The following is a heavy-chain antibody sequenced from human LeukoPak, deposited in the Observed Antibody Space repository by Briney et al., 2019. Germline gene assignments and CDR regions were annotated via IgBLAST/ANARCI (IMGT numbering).Heavy chain of an antibody. J-gene: IGHJ4*02. Sequence: GGSLRLSCAASGFTFSSYIMNWVRQAPGKGLEWVSSISSSSSFLHYADSVRGRFTISRDNAKNSLYLQMNSLRAEDTAVYYCARDRRSGGEAGPDYWGQGTLVTVSS. CDR2: ISSSSSFL. CDR1: GFTFSSYI. CDR3: ARDRRSGGEAGPDY. V-gene: IGHV3-21*01. D-gene: IGHD3-10*01.